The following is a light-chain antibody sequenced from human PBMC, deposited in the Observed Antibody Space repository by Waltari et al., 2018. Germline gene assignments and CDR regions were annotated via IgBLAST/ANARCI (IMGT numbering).Light chain of an antibody. CDR2: GAS. CDR3: QKYDHWPPA. V-gene: IGKV3-15*01. CDR1: QTIRSD. Sequence: ETVMTQSPATLSVSPGERVILSCRASQTIRSDLAWYQQKPGQSTKLLIYGASTSATAIPARFSGSGSGKEFTLTISSLQCEDFVFYDCQKYDHWPPAFGPGTKVDVK. J-gene: IGKJ3*01.